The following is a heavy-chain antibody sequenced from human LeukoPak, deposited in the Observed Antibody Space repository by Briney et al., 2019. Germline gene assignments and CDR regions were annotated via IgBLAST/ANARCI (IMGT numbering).Heavy chain of an antibody. D-gene: IGHD3-16*01. J-gene: IGHJ3*02. CDR1: TFTVSSNY. V-gene: IGHV3-53*01. CDR2: IYSGGST. CDR3: ARVAHTFGGVLGTFDI. Sequence: PGGSLTLSCAASTFTVSSNYMGWVRQAPGKGLEWVSVIYSGGSTYYANSVKGRFTISRDTSKNPLYLQMSSLRAEDTAVYYCARVAHTFGGVLGTFDIWGQGTMVTVSS.